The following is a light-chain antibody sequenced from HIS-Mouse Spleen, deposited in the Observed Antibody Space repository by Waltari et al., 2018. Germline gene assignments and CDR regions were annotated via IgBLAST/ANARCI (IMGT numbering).Light chain of an antibody. CDR3: SSYAGSNNLV. J-gene: IGLJ2*01. Sequence: QSALTQPPSASGSPGQSVTISCTGTSSDVGGYNYVPWYQQHPGKATKLMIYEVSKRPSGVPDRFSGSKSGNTASLTVSGLQAEDEADYYCSSYAGSNNLVFGGGTKLTVL. V-gene: IGLV2-8*01. CDR1: SSDVGGYNY. CDR2: EVS.